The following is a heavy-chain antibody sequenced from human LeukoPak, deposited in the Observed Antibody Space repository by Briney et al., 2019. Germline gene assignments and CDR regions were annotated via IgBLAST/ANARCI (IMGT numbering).Heavy chain of an antibody. CDR1: GGSISSYY. D-gene: IGHD1-26*01. V-gene: IGHV4-59*12. Sequence: PSETLSLTCTVSGGSISSYYWSWIRQPPGKGLEWIGYIYYSGSTNYNPSLKSRVTISVDTSKNQFSLKLSSVTAADTAVYYCARDRPMGLNNYFDYWGQGTLVTVSS. CDR2: IYYSGST. J-gene: IGHJ4*02. CDR3: ARDRPMGLNNYFDY.